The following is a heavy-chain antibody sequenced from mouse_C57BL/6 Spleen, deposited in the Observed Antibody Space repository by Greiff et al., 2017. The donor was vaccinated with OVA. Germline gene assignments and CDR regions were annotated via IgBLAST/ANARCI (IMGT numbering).Heavy chain of an antibody. CDR3: ARGGNYYGSSPYWYFDV. J-gene: IGHJ1*03. V-gene: IGHV1-9*01. Sequence: VQLQQSGAELMKPGASVKLSCKATGYTFTGYWIEWVKQRPGHGLEWIGEILPGSGSTNYNEKVKGKATFTADTSSNPAYMQLSSLTTEDSAIYDCARGGNYYGSSPYWYFDVWGTGTTVTVSS. D-gene: IGHD1-1*01. CDR2: ILPGSGST. CDR1: GYTFTGYW.